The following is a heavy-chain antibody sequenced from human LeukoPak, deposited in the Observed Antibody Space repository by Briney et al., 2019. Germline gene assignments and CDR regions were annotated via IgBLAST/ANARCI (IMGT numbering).Heavy chain of an antibody. CDR3: ATKQWLAPPPDT. V-gene: IGHV3-74*01. CDR2: INTDGTVT. D-gene: IGHD6-19*01. J-gene: IGHJ5*02. Sequence: GGSLSLSCAASGFTFSKYWILWVRQAPGKGLESVSRINTDGTVTTYADSVKGRFTVSRDNADNTMFLQMNSVRDEDTAVYYCATKQWLAPPPDTRGQGTPVTVSS. CDR1: GFTFSKYW.